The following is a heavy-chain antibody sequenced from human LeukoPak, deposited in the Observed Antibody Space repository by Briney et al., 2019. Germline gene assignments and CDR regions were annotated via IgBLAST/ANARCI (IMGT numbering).Heavy chain of an antibody. V-gene: IGHV1-18*01. CDR1: GYTFTSYV. CDR3: ARDYDYVWGSYRQPFDY. CDR2: ISAYNGNT. J-gene: IGHJ4*02. D-gene: IGHD3-16*02. Sequence: ASVKVSCKASGYTFTSYVISWVRQAPGQGLEWMGWISAYNGNTNYAQKLQGRVTMTTDTSTSTAYMELRSLRSDDTAVYYCARDYDYVWGSYRQPFDYWGQGTLVTVSS.